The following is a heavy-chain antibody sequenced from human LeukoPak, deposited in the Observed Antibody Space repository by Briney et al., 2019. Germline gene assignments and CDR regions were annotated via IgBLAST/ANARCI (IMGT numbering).Heavy chain of an antibody. CDR3: ASEALDVDTAMGTDFDY. V-gene: IGHV4-39*07. CDR1: GGSISSSSYY. J-gene: IGHJ4*02. CDR2: IYYSGST. Sequence: SETLSLTCTVSGGSISSSSYYWGWIRQPPGKGLEWIGSIYYSGSTYYNPSLKSRVTISVDTSKNQFSLKLSSVTAADTAVYYCASEALDVDTAMGTDFDYWGQGTLVTVSS. D-gene: IGHD5-18*01.